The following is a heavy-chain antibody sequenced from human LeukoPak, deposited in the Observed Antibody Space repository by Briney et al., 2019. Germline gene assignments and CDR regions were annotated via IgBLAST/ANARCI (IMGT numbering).Heavy chain of an antibody. CDR1: GFTFSSYE. CDR2: ISSSGSTI. D-gene: IGHD3-10*01. Sequence: GGPLKLSCAASGFTFSSYEMNWVRQAPGKGLEWVSYISSSGSTIYYADSVKGRFTISRDNAKNSLYLQMNSLRAEDTAVYYCARDPPMTYYYGSGSSFDYWGQGTLVTVSS. J-gene: IGHJ4*02. CDR3: ARDPPMTYYYGSGSSFDY. V-gene: IGHV3-48*03.